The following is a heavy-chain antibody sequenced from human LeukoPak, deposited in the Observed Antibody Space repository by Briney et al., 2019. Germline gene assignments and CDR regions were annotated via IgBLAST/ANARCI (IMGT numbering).Heavy chain of an antibody. CDR3: ARDRYYYDSSGEYYFDY. CDR1: GGSISSYY. D-gene: IGHD3-22*01. V-gene: IGHV4-4*07. J-gene: IGHJ4*02. Sequence: PSETLSLTCTVSGGSISSYYWSWIRQPAGKGLEWIGRIYTSGSTNYNPSLKSRVTMSVDTSKNQFSLKLSSVTAADTAVYYCARDRYYYDSSGEYYFDYWGQGTLVTVSS. CDR2: IYTSGST.